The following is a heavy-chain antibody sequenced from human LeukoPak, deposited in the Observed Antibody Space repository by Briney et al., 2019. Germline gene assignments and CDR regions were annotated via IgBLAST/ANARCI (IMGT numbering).Heavy chain of an antibody. CDR1: GFSVSNNY. D-gene: IGHD2-2*02. V-gene: IGHV3-53*01. Sequence: GGSLRLSRAASGFSVSNNYMSWVRQAPGKGLEWVSLIYSGGDKRYAASVKGRFTISRDNSKNTLYLQMNSLRAEDTAVYYCAKSLSRVPAAIDYWGQGTLVTVSS. J-gene: IGHJ4*02. CDR3: AKSLSRVPAAIDY. CDR2: IYSGGDK.